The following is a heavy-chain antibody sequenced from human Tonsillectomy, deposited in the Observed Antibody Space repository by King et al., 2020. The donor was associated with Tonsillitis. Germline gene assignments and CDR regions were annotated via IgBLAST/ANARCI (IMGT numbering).Heavy chain of an antibody. CDR2: ISTYNGNT. CDR3: ARDLGYCTGGNCYSEGLNP. D-gene: IGHD2-15*01. Sequence: QLVQSGAEVKKPGASVKVSCKASGYTFTNHLIMWVRQAPGHGLEWRGWISTYNGNTNYAQKLQGRVTMTTDTSTTTAYMELTNLRSDDTAVYYCARDLGYCTGGNCYSEGLNPWGQGTLVTVSS. V-gene: IGHV1-18*01. CDR1: GYTFTNHL. J-gene: IGHJ5*02.